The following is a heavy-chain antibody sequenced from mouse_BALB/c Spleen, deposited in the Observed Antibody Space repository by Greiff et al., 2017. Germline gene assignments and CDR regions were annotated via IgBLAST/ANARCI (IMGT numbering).Heavy chain of an antibody. Sequence: EVKLQESGGGLVQPGGSRKLSCAASGFTFSSFGMHWVRQAPEKGLEWVAYISSGSSTIYYADTVKGRFTISRDNPKNTLFLQMTSLRSEDTAMYYCARRGLRYYFDYWGQGTTLTVSS. CDR2: ISSGSSTI. D-gene: IGHD1-1*01. J-gene: IGHJ2*01. V-gene: IGHV5-17*02. CDR1: GFTFSSFG. CDR3: ARRGLRYYFDY.